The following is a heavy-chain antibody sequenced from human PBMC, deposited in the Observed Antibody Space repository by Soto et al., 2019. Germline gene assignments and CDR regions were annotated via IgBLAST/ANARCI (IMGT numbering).Heavy chain of an antibody. CDR1: GYVTVRHW. CDR2: IYPGDSDT. D-gene: IGHD1-7*01. V-gene: IGHV5-51*01. CDR3: PKLLTRTLVDDYYYGMDV. Sequence: GKSMKVSWMSSGYVTVRHWRVWGRQMPGKGLEWMGIIYPGDSDTRYSPSFQGQVTISADKSISTAYLQWSSLKASDTAMYYCPKLLTRTLVDDYYYGMDVWGQGCTVTV. J-gene: IGHJ6*02.